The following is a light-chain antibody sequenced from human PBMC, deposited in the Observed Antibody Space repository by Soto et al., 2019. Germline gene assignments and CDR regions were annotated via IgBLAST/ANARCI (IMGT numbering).Light chain of an antibody. J-gene: IGKJ4*01. V-gene: IGKV3-15*01. CDR3: QQYNSGLT. CDR1: QSVTSK. Sequence: IAMTQSPATLSVSLGERATLSCRASQSVTSKLAWYQQKPGQAPRLLISSASTRATGVPARFSGSGSGTEFTLTISSLQSEDFAVYYCQQYNSGLTFGGGTKVEIK. CDR2: SAS.